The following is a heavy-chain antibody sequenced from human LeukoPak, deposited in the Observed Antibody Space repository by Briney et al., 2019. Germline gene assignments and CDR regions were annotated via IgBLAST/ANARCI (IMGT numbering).Heavy chain of an antibody. CDR2: IYSDSGDT. D-gene: IGHD3-16*01. J-gene: IGHJ4*02. CDR1: GYTFTGFY. CDR3: ARGGAAGFDY. V-gene: IGHV1-2*04. Sequence: ASVKVSCKASGYTFTGFYIHWVRQAPGQGLEWMGWIYSDSGDTNYAQKFQGCVTMTRDTSISTAYMELSRLTSDDTAVYYCARGGAAGFDYWGQGTLVTVSS.